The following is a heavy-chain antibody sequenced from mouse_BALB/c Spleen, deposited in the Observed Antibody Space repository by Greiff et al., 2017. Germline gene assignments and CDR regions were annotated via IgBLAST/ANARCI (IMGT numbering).Heavy chain of an antibody. Sequence: QVTLKVCGPGILQPSQTLSLTCSFSGFSLSTSGMGVSWIRQPSGKGLEWLAHIYWDDDKRYNPSLKSRLTISKDTSSNQVFLKITSVDTADTATYYCARSGLSQYYFDYWGQGTTLTVSS. V-gene: IGHV8-12*01. CDR3: ARSGLSQYYFDY. J-gene: IGHJ2*01. CDR1: GFSLSTSGMG. D-gene: IGHD3-1*01. CDR2: IYWDDDK.